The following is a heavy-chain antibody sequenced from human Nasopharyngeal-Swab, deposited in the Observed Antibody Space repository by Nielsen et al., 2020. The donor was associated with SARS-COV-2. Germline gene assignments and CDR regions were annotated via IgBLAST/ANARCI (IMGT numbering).Heavy chain of an antibody. CDR2: ISGSGGST. CDR1: GFTFSSYA. CDR3: AKPVLLWFGEFSPLDAFDI. Sequence: ESLKISCAASGFTFSSYAMSWVRQAPGKGLEWVSAISGSGGSTYYADSVKGRFTISRDNSKNTLYLQMNSLRAEDTAVYYCAKPVLLWFGEFSPLDAFDIWGQGTMVTVSS. D-gene: IGHD3-10*01. J-gene: IGHJ3*02. V-gene: IGHV3-23*01.